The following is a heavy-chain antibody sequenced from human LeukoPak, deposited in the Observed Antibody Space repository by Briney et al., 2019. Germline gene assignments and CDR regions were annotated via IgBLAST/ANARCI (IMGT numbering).Heavy chain of an antibody. CDR2: INTGGGT. V-gene: IGHV3-23*01. CDR3: ARDLHEYYFDY. J-gene: IGHJ4*02. CDR1: GFTFNNYA. Sequence: GGSLRLSCAASGFTFNNYAMTWVRQAPGKGLEWVSTINTGGGTYYAASVKGRFTLSRENSRNTLYLHMSSLRAEGTAVYYCARDLHEYYFDYWGQGTLVTVSS.